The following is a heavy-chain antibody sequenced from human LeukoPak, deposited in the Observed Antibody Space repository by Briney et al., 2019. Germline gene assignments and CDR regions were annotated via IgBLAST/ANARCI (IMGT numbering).Heavy chain of an antibody. Sequence: GGSLRLSCAASGFTFSDYYMSWIRPAPGKGLEWVSYISSSGSTIYYADSVKGRFTISRDNAKNSLYLQMNSLRAEDTAVYYCARARRDGYNSPYNLDYWGQGTLVTVSS. CDR3: ARARRDGYNSPYNLDY. CDR2: ISSSGSTI. D-gene: IGHD5-24*01. CDR1: GFTFSDYY. J-gene: IGHJ4*02. V-gene: IGHV3-11*01.